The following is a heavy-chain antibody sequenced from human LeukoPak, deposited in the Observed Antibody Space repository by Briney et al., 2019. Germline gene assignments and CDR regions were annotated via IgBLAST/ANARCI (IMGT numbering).Heavy chain of an antibody. CDR1: GFTFSDYY. V-gene: IGHV3-11*04. CDR3: ARADSSGWYGGNHFDY. Sequence: KTGGSLRLSCAASGFTFSDYYMSWIRQAPGKGLEWVSYISSSSSTIYYADSVKGRFTISRDNAKNSLYLQMNSLRDEDTAVYYCARADSSGWYGGNHFDYWGQGTLVTVSS. J-gene: IGHJ4*02. CDR2: ISSSSSTI. D-gene: IGHD6-19*01.